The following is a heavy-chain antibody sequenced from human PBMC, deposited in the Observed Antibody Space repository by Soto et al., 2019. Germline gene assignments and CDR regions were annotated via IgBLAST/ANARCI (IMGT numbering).Heavy chain of an antibody. D-gene: IGHD3-9*01. CDR1: GFTFSNYA. CDR3: ARVVRYFDTPYGMDV. J-gene: IGHJ6*02. CDR2: IGGSGSNT. Sequence: EGQLLESGEGLVQPGGSLKLSCAASGFTFSNYAMSWVRQAPGKGLEWVSGIGGSGSNTYYADSVKGRFTISRDNSKNTLSLQMNSLRAEDTAGYYCARVVRYFDTPYGMDVWGQGTTVTVSS. V-gene: IGHV3-23*01.